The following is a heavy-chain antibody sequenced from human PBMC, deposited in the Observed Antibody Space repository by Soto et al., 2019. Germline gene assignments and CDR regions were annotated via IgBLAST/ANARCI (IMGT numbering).Heavy chain of an antibody. J-gene: IGHJ5*02. CDR1: GGTFSSYA. CDR3: ARDSPGGKLAVAGLFWFDP. D-gene: IGHD6-19*01. Sequence: ASVKVSCKASGGTFSSYAISWVRQAPGQGLEWMGGIIPIFGTANYAQKFQGRVTITADESTSTAYMELSSLRSEDTAVYYCARDSPGGKLAVAGLFWFDPWGQGTLVTV. CDR2: IIPIFGTA. V-gene: IGHV1-69*13.